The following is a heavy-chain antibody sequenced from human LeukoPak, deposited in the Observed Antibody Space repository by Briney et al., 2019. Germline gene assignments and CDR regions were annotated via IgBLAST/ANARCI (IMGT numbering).Heavy chain of an antibody. CDR2: IRYDGSNK. CDR1: GFTFSSYG. CDR3: ARDNLHGYSGYDLAYFDY. J-gene: IGHJ4*02. Sequence: GGSLRLSCAASGFTFSSYGMHWVRQAPGKGLEWVAFIRYDGSNKYYADSVKGRFTISRDNAKNSLYLQMNSLRAEDTAVYYCARDNLHGYSGYDLAYFDYWGQGTLVTVSS. V-gene: IGHV3-30*02. D-gene: IGHD5-12*01.